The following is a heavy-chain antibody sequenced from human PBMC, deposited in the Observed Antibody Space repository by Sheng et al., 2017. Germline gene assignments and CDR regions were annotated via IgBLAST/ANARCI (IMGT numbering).Heavy chain of an antibody. CDR3: ARVRGYSYGFQLDY. Sequence: EVQLVESGGGLVQPGRSLRLSCAASGFTFDDYAMHWVRQAPGKGLEWVSGISSSSSYIYYADSVKGRFTISRDNAKNSLYLQMNSLRAEDTAVYYCARVRGYSYGFQLDYWGQGTLVTVSS. J-gene: IGHJ4*02. D-gene: IGHD5-18*01. CDR2: ISSSSSYI. V-gene: IGHV3-9*01. CDR1: GFTFDDYA.